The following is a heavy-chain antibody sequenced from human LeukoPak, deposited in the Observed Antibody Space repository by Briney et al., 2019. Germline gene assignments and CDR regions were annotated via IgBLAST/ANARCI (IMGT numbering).Heavy chain of an antibody. D-gene: IGHD2-21*02. CDR2: ISAYNGNT. J-gene: IGHJ5*02. CDR3: ARGGYCGGDLCWFDP. CDR1: GYTFTSYG. Sequence: ASVKVSCKASGYTFTSYGISWVRRAPGQGLEWMGWISAYNGNTNYAQKLQGRVTMTTDTSTSTAYMELRSLRSDDTAVYYCARGGYCGGDLCWFDPWGQGTLVTVSS. V-gene: IGHV1-18*04.